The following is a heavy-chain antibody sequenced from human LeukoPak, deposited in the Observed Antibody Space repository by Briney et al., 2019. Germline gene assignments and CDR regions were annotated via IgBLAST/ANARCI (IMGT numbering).Heavy chain of an antibody. V-gene: IGHV3-72*01. Sequence: GGSLRLSCEASGFPCSDHKMDVVRQAPGKGLEWVGRIRNKPNSYTTEYAASVRGRFTISRDDSKNSLFLQMDSLKTEDTAMYYCARDAGWRLDPWGQGTLVTVSS. CDR1: GFPCSDHK. CDR2: IRNKPNSYTT. CDR3: ARDAGWRLDP. D-gene: IGHD3-3*01. J-gene: IGHJ5*02.